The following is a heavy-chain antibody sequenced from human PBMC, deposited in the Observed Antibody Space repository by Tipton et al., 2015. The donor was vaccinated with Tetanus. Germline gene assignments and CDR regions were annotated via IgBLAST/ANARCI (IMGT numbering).Heavy chain of an antibody. J-gene: IGHJ4*02. Sequence: TLSLTCTVSGGSVRSGDYSWNWIRQPPGKGLEWLAYVSYSGRTNSNYSLKSRITISQDTSKNQFSLRLTSVTAADTAVYYCARGTGDYWGQGTLVTVSP. CDR2: VSYSGRT. CDR1: GGSVRSGDYS. D-gene: IGHD1-14*01. CDR3: ARGTGDY. V-gene: IGHV4-61*08.